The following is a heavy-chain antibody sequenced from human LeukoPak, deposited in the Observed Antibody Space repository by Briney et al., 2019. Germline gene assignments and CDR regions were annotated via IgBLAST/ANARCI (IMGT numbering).Heavy chain of an antibody. V-gene: IGHV4-59*01. D-gene: IGHD6-19*01. CDR3: ARADPAVAGFDY. CDR1: GGSISSYY. Sequence: SETLSLTCTVSGGSISSYYWSWIRQPPGKGLEWIGYIYYSGSTNYNPSLKSRVTISVDTSKNQFSLKLSSVTAADTAVYHCARADPAVAGFDYWGQGTLVTVSS. J-gene: IGHJ4*02. CDR2: IYYSGST.